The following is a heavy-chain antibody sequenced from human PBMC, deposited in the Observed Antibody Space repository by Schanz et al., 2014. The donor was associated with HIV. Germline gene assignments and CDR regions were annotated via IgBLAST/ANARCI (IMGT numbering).Heavy chain of an antibody. J-gene: IGHJ6*02. CDR3: ARDGGEV. V-gene: IGHV3-7*01. CDR2: IKEDGSEK. D-gene: IGHD3-16*01. Sequence: VQLVESGGGLVKPGGSLRLSCAASGFTFSTSTLNWVRQAPGKGLEWVANIKEDGSEKYHADSVKGRFTISRDNAKNSLFLQMESLRAEDTAVYYCARDGGEVWGQGTTVTVSS. CDR1: GFTFSTST.